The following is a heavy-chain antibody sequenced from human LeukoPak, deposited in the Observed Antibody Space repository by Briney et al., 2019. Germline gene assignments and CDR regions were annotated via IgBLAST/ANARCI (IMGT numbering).Heavy chain of an antibody. J-gene: IGHJ6*03. D-gene: IGHD6-13*01. Sequence: ASVKVSCKASGGTYSSYAISWVRQAPGQGLEWMGRIIPIFGTANYAQKFQGRVTITADESTSTAYMELSSLRSEDTAVYYCARDLGIAAAGTLNNYYYYYMDVWGKGTTVTVSS. CDR3: ARDLGIAAAGTLNNYYYYYMDV. CDR1: GGTYSSYA. CDR2: IIPIFGTA. V-gene: IGHV1-69*13.